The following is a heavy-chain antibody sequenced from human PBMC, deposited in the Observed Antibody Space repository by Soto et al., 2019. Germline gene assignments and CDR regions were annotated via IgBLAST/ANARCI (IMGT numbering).Heavy chain of an antibody. CDR2: ISPFNGNT. Sequence: ASVKVSCKASGYTFNTYGISWVRQAPGQGLEWMGWISPFNGNTNYAQNLQGRVTMTTDASTSTASMELRSLTSDDTALYFCARDRSIWEPRETFDIWGQVTMVTVS. CDR3: ARDRSIWEPRETFDI. D-gene: IGHD1-26*01. V-gene: IGHV1-18*01. J-gene: IGHJ3*02. CDR1: GYTFNTYG.